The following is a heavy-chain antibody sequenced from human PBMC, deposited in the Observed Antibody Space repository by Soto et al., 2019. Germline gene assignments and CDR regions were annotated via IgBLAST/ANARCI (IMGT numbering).Heavy chain of an antibody. V-gene: IGHV3-21*01. D-gene: IGHD3-10*01. CDR1: GFTFSSYS. Sequence: GGALRLSSAASGFTFSSYSMNWVRQAPGKGLEWVSSISSSSSYIYYADSVKGRFTISRDNAKNSLYLQMNSLRAEDTAVYYCARDPELLWFGEENWGQGTLVTVSS. CDR2: ISSSSSYI. CDR3: ARDPELLWFGEEN. J-gene: IGHJ4*02.